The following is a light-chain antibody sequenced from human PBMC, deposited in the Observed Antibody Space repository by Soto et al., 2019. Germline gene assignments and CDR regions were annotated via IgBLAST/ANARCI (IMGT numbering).Light chain of an antibody. CDR3: QQYGSSPRT. J-gene: IGKJ1*01. V-gene: IGKV3-20*01. CDR2: GAS. CDR1: QSVSSSY. Sequence: EILLTQAPGTLSLSPGERATLSCRASQSVSSSYLAWYQEKPGQAPRXXIYGASSRATGIPDRFSGSGSGTDLTLTISRLEPEDGAVDEGQQYGSSPRTFGQGTKVDIK.